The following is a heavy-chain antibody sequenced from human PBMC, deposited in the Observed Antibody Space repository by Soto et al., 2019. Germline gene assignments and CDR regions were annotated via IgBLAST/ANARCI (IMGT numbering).Heavy chain of an antibody. CDR1: GFTFSTYP. J-gene: IGHJ3*01. Sequence: GGSLRLSCAASGFTFSTYPMTWVRQAPGKGLDWVSSIHGSGETTYYAESVKGRFIISRDNSKNTLYLQMDSLRVDDTAVYFCARRSSGSYYAAFDVWGQGTVVTVSS. CDR3: ARRSSGSYYAAFDV. D-gene: IGHD1-26*01. V-gene: IGHV3-23*01. CDR2: IHGSGETT.